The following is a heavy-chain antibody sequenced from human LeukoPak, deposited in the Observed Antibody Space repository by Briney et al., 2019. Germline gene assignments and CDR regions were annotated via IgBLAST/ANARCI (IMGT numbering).Heavy chain of an antibody. V-gene: IGHV4-4*07. D-gene: IGHD4-17*01. CDR1: GGSISSYY. J-gene: IGHJ4*02. CDR2: IYTSGST. Sequence: PSETLSLTCTVSGGSISSYYWSWIRQPAGKGLEWIGRIYTSGSTNYNPSLKSRVTMSVDTSKNQFSLKLSSVTAADTAVYYCARGPRLRRRLGGFFDYWGQGTLVTVSS. CDR3: ARGPRLRRRLGGFFDY.